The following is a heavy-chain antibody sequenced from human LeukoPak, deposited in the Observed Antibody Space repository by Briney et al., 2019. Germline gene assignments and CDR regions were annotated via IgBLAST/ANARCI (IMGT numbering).Heavy chain of an antibody. D-gene: IGHD5-24*01. J-gene: IGHJ6*03. CDR2: ISAYNGNT. Sequence: ASVKVSCKASGYTFTSYGISWVRQAPGQGLEWMGWISAYNGNTNYAQKLQGRVTMTTDTSTSTAYMELRSLRSDDTAVYYCARDVSYLAHSVGMMALNGDYYYMGVWGKGTTVTVSS. V-gene: IGHV1-18*01. CDR1: GYTFTSYG. CDR3: ARDVSYLAHSVGMMALNGDYYYMGV.